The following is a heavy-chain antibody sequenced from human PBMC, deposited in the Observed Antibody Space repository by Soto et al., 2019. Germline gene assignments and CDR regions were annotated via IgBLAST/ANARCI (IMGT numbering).Heavy chain of an antibody. CDR1: GGTFSSYA. J-gene: IGHJ1*01. V-gene: IGHV1-69*06. CDR2: IIPIFGTA. D-gene: IGHD2-21*02. Sequence: QVQLVQSGAEVKKPGSSVKVSCKASGGTFSSYAISWVRQAPGQGLEWMGGIIPIFGTANYAQKFQGRVTITADKSTSTAYMELSSLRSEDTAVYYCAREGPEYCGGDCYSYIGGKGHFQHWGQGTLVTVSS. CDR3: AREGPEYCGGDCYSYIGGKGHFQH.